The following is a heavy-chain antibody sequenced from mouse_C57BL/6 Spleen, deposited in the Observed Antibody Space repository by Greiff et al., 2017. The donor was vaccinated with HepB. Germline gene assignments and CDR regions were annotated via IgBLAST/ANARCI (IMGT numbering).Heavy chain of an antibody. CDR2: IAPNSGGT. V-gene: IGHV1-72*01. Sequence: VQLQQPGAELVKPGASVKLSCKASGYTFTSYWMHWVKQRPGRGLERIGRIAPNSGGTKYNEKFKSKATLTVVKPSSTAYMQLSSLTSEDSAVYYSARSISYGSSPYAMDYWGQGDSVTVSS. J-gene: IGHJ4*01. CDR1: GYTFTSYW. CDR3: ARSISYGSSPYAMDY. D-gene: IGHD1-1*01.